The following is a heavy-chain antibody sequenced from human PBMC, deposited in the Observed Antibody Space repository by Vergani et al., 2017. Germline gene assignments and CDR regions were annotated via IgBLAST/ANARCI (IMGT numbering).Heavy chain of an antibody. J-gene: IGHJ4*02. D-gene: IGHD3-22*01. CDR3: TTDTLHYYDSRGYYFDY. V-gene: IGHV3-15*01. CDR2: IKSKTDGGTT. CDR1: GFTFSNAW. Sequence: EVQLVESGGGLVKPGGSLRLSCAASGFTFSNAWMSWVRQAPGKGLEWVGRIKSKTDGGTTDYAAPVKGRFTISRDDSKNTLYLQMNSLKTEDTAVYYCTTDTLHYYDSRGYYFDYWGQGTLVTVSS.